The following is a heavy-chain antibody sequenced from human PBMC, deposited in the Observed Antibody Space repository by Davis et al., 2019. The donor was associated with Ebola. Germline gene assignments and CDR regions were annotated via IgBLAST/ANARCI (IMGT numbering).Heavy chain of an antibody. D-gene: IGHD6-19*01. CDR2: IYDHST. CDR3: ATHQWLREFDN. J-gene: IGHJ4*02. CDR1: GFTVSSNH. V-gene: IGHV3-53*05. Sequence: GESLKISCAASGFTVSSNHMSWVRQAPGKGLEWVSVIYDHSTAYADSVRGRFIISRDKSNNTLYLEMNSLRVDDTAVYYCATHQWLREFDNWGQGTLVTVSS.